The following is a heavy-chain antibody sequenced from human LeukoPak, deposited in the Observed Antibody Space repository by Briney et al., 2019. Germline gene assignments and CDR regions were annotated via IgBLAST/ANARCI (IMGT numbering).Heavy chain of an antibody. D-gene: IGHD3-9*01. CDR2: ISYDGSDK. Sequence: GGSLRLSCAASGFAFSTYGMYWVRQAPGKGLEWVAVISYDGSDKYYVDSVKGRFTISRDNSKNTLYLQMNSLRAEDTAVYYCAKAGEYYDLLTGLDYWGQGTLVTVSS. CDR1: GFAFSTYG. J-gene: IGHJ4*02. CDR3: AKAGEYYDLLTGLDY. V-gene: IGHV3-30*18.